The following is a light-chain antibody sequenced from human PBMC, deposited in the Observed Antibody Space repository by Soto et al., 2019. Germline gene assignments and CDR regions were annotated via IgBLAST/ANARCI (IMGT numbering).Light chain of an antibody. CDR2: KAS. J-gene: IGKJ1*01. Sequence: DIQMTQSPSTLSASVGDRVTITCRASQSIKNWLACYQQKPGEAPKLLIYKASTLESGVPSRFSGSGSGTEFTLTISCLQPDDVATYHCQQYNSYSPWTFGQGTKVDIK. CDR3: QQYNSYSPWT. V-gene: IGKV1-5*03. CDR1: QSIKNW.